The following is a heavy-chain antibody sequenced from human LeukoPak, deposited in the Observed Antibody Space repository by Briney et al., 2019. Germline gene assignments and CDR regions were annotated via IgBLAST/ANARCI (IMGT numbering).Heavy chain of an antibody. D-gene: IGHD2-2*01. CDR1: GLTFSSYA. J-gene: IGHJ4*02. CDR3: ARGPLQLRYYSSTSCYLPIDY. Sequence: GGSLRLSCAASGLTFSSYAMHWVRQAPGKGLEWVAVISYDGSNKYYADSVKGRFTISRVHSKNSLYLQMNSLRAEDTAVYYCARGPLQLRYYSSTSCYLPIDYWGQGTLVTVSS. CDR2: ISYDGSNK. V-gene: IGHV3-30-3*01.